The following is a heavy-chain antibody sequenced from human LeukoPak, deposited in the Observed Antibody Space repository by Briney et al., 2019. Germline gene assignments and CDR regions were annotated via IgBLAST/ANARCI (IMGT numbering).Heavy chain of an antibody. Sequence: PGGSLRLSWAASGFTFSTYWMSWVRQAPGKGLDWVANIKQDGSEKYYVDSVKGRFTISRDNAKNSLYLQMNSLRAEDTAVYYCAKAFMLDRREKPDNDYWGQGTLVTVSS. CDR3: AKAFMLDRREKPDNDY. J-gene: IGHJ4*02. D-gene: IGHD1-1*01. V-gene: IGHV3-7*03. CDR1: GFTFSTYW. CDR2: IKQDGSEK.